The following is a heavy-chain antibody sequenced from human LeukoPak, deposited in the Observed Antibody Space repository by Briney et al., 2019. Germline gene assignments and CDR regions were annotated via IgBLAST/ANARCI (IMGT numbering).Heavy chain of an antibody. D-gene: IGHD6-19*01. CDR3: ARGHSSGWYHAFDI. Sequence: SETLSLTCAVYGGSFSGYYWSWIRQPPGKGLEWIGEINLSGSTNYNPSLKSRVTISVDTSKNQFSLKLSSVTAADTAVYYCARGHSSGWYHAFDIWGQGTMVTVSS. CDR1: GGSFSGYY. CDR2: INLSGST. J-gene: IGHJ3*02. V-gene: IGHV4-34*01.